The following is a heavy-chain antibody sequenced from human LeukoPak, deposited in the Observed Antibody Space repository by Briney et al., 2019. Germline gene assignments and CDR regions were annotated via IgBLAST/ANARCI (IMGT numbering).Heavy chain of an antibody. CDR1: GFTFSSYW. CDR2: IYYSGTT. D-gene: IGHD3-22*01. Sequence: GSLRLSCAASGFTFSSYWMSWVRQPPGKGLEWIGSIYYSGTTHYNPSLESRVTISVDTSKNQFSLKLSSVTAADTAVYYCARGGGYYYDSSGYYSHYYYYYYMDVWGKGTTVTISS. J-gene: IGHJ6*03. V-gene: IGHV4-39*07. CDR3: ARGGGYYYDSSGYYSHYYYYYYMDV.